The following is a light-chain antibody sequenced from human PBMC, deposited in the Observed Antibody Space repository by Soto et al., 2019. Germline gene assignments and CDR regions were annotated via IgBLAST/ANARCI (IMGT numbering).Light chain of an antibody. CDR1: QVISSY. J-gene: IGKJ5*01. CDR3: QQLNSYPIT. V-gene: IGKV1-9*01. CDR2: AAS. Sequence: SHLTPSPAFLSASVGDRVTITCRASQVISSYLAWYQQKPGKAPKLLIYAASTLQSGVPSRFSGSRSGTEFTLTISSLQPEDFATYYCQQLNSYPITFGQGTRLEIK.